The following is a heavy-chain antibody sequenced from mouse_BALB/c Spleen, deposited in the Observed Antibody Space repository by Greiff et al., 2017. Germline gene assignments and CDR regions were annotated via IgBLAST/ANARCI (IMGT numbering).Heavy chain of an antibody. CDR3: AREAFYAMDY. V-gene: IGHV5-6-3*01. CDR1: GFTFSSYG. J-gene: IGHJ4*01. Sequence: DVQLQESGGGLVQPGGSLKLSCAASGFTFSSYGMSWVRQTPDKRLELVATINSNGGSTYYPDSVKGRFTISRDNAKNTLYLQMSSLKSEDTAMYYCAREAFYAMDYWGQGTSVTVSS. CDR2: INSNGGST.